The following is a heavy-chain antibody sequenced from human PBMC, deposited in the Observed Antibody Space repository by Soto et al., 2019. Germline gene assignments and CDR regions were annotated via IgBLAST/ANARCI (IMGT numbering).Heavy chain of an antibody. Sequence: PGGSLRLSCAASGCSLSMHGMHWLRPLPGKGLERVAVLWYDGVNKDYEDSVKGRFTVSRDNAKRTVHLQMSSLRVEDTAVYYCARDATPFSSSRESWFEPWGQGTLVT. CDR3: ARDATPFSSSRESWFEP. V-gene: IGHV3-33*01. CDR1: GCSLSMHG. CDR2: LWYDGVNK. J-gene: IGHJ5*02. D-gene: IGHD2-2*01.